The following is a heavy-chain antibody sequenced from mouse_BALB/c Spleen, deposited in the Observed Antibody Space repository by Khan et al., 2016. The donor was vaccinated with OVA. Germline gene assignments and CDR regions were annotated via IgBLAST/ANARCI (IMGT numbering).Heavy chain of an antibody. D-gene: IGHD3-3*01. CDR3: ARGRAY. Sequence: EVQLQESGPGLVKPSQSLSLTCTVTGYSLTSNYAWNWIRQFPGNKLEWMGYINYSGSTSYTPSLNSRISITRDTSTNPFFLQLNSVTTEDTATYFCARGRAYWGQGTLVTVSA. V-gene: IGHV3-2*02. CDR1: GYSLTSNYA. J-gene: IGHJ3*01. CDR2: INYSGST.